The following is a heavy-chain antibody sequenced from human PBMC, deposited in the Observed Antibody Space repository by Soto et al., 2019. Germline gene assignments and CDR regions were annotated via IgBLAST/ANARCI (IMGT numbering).Heavy chain of an antibody. Sequence: EVQLVQSGAEVKKPGESLRISCKGSGYSFTSYWITWVRQMPEKGLEWMGKIDPGDSYTSYSPAFQGHVTVSADRSISTAYLQWSSLKASDTAMYDCASSSRSRKAGDYYFDYWGQGTLVTVSS. CDR1: GYSFTSYW. D-gene: IGHD3-10*01. CDR3: ASSSRSRKAGDYYFDY. J-gene: IGHJ4*02. V-gene: IGHV5-10-1*01. CDR2: IDPGDSYT.